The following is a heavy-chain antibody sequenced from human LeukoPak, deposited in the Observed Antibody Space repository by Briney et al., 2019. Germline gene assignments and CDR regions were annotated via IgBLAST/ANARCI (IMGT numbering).Heavy chain of an antibody. J-gene: IGHJ4*02. CDR2: ISWSSGSI. CDR3: ANAGTAFDY. Sequence: GGSLRLSCAASGFTFDDYAMHWVRQAPGKGLEWVSGISWSSGSIGYADSVKGRFTISRDNAKNSLYLQMNSLRAEDTALYYCANAGTAFDYWGQGTLVTVSS. D-gene: IGHD1/OR15-1a*01. V-gene: IGHV3-9*01. CDR1: GFTFDDYA.